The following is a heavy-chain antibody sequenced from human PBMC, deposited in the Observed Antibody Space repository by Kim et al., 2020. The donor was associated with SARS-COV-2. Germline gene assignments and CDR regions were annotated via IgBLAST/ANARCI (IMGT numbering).Heavy chain of an antibody. J-gene: IGHJ4*02. D-gene: IGHD3-10*01. CDR3: ARDLKGVRGH. CDR2: ISYDGSNK. CDR1: GFTFSSYA. V-gene: IGHV3-30*04. Sequence: GGSLRLSCAASGFTFSSYAMHWVRQAPGKGLEWVAVISYDGSNKYYADSVKGRFTISRDNSKNTLYLQMNSLRAEDTAVYYCARDLKGVRGHWGQGTLVTVSS.